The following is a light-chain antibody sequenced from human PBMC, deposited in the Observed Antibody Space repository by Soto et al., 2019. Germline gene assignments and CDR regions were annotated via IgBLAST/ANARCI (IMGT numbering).Light chain of an antibody. Sequence: DIQMTQSPSTLSASVGDRVTITCRPSQRISTWLAWYQQKPGRAPKLLIYDASSLQSGVPSRFSGSGSGTEFTLNISSLQPDDFATYYCQQYDSYSYTFAQGTKVDIK. V-gene: IGKV1-5*01. CDR3: QQYDSYSYT. CDR2: DAS. J-gene: IGKJ2*01. CDR1: QRISTW.